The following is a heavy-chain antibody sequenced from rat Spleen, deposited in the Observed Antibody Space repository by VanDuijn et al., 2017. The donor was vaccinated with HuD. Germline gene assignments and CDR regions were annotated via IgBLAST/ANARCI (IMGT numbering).Heavy chain of an antibody. J-gene: IGHJ2*01. D-gene: IGHD5-1*01. CDR1: GFIFSNYY. CDR2: IIPSGVNN. V-gene: IGHV5-23*01. Sequence: EVQLVESGGGLVQPGRSLKLSCAASGFIFSNYYMAWVCQAPKKGLEWVATIIPSGVNNYYRDSMKGRFTFSKDSAKSTLSLQMDTWRSEDTATNYCSTGSYFDYWGQGVMVTVSS. CDR3: STGSYFDY.